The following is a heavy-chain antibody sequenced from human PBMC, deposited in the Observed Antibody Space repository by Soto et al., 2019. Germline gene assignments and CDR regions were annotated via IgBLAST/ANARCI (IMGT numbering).Heavy chain of an antibody. J-gene: IGHJ6*02. CDR1: GFTFRNYD. CDR2: ISAAGDP. CDR3: ARTDRDFYGLDV. V-gene: IGHV3-13*05. Sequence: VQLVESGGGLVQPGGSLRLSCEASGFTFRNYDMHWVRQGTGKGLEWDSGISAAGDPDYADSVEGRFTISRENAQNSFFLQMNSLRVGDTAVYYCARTDRDFYGLDVWGQGTTVIVSS.